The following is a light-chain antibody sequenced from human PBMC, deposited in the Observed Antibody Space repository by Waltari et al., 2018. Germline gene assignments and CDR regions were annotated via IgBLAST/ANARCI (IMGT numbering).Light chain of an antibody. Sequence: QSVLTQPPPLSAAPGQRVTISCPGGCSTIGNNYLSWYRHFPGPAPKLLIYENGERPSGIPGRFAGSKSGTSATLDITGLQAGDEADYYCGTWDSSLSGAVFGGGTHLTVL. CDR2: ENG. V-gene: IGLV1-51*02. CDR3: GTWDSSLSGAV. J-gene: IGLJ7*01. CDR1: CSTIGNNY.